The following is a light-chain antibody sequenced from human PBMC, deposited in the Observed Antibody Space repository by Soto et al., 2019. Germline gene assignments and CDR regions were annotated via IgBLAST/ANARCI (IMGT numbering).Light chain of an antibody. CDR1: SSDVGGYNY. CDR3: ASYAGDSVV. Sequence: QSALTQPPSASGSPGQSVAISCTGTSSDVGGYNYVSWYPQHSGKAPKLIIYEVTRRPSGVPDRFSGSKSGSTASLSVSGLQAEDEADYYCASYAGDSVVFGGGTKLTVL. J-gene: IGLJ2*01. V-gene: IGLV2-8*01. CDR2: EVT.